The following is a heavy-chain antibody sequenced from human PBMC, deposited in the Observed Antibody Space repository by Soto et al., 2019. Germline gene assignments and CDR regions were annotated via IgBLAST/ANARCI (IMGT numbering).Heavy chain of an antibody. CDR3: ARGGDYYDSSGYYLDDAFDI. CDR1: GFTFSSYW. D-gene: IGHD3-22*01. V-gene: IGHV3-74*01. CDR2: INSDGSST. J-gene: IGHJ3*02. Sequence: GGSLRLSFAASGFTFSSYWMHWVRQAPGKGLVWVSRINSDGSSTSYADSVKGRFTISRDNAKNTLYLQMNSLRAEDTAVYYWARGGDYYDSSGYYLDDAFDIWGQGTMVTVSS.